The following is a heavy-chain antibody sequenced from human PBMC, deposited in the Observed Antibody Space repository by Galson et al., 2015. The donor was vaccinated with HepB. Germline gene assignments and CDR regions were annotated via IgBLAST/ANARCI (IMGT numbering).Heavy chain of an antibody. V-gene: IGHV4-34*01. Sequence: CAVYGGSFSTHYWSWIRQPPGKGLEWIGEINHSGSTNYNPSLKSRVTISVATSKNRFSLRLSSVTAADTAVYYCARAVYYDFWNGFGPWGQGTLVTVSS. CDR3: ARAVYYDFWNGFGP. CDR2: INHSGST. CDR1: GGSFSTHY. D-gene: IGHD3-3*01. J-gene: IGHJ5*02.